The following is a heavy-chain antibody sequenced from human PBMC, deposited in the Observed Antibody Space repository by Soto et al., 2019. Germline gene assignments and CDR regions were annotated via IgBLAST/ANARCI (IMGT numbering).Heavy chain of an antibody. Sequence: SVKVSCKASGGTFSSYSISWVLQAPGQGLEWMGGIIPIFGTANYAQKFQGRVTITADESTSTAYMELSSLRSEDTAVYYCARGRVTTYLYGMDVWGQGTTVTVSS. J-gene: IGHJ6*02. V-gene: IGHV1-69*13. CDR1: GGTFSSYS. CDR2: IIPIFGTA. D-gene: IGHD3-3*01. CDR3: ARGRVTTYLYGMDV.